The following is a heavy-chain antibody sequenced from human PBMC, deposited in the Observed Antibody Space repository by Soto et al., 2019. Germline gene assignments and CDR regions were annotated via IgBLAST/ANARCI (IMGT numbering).Heavy chain of an antibody. D-gene: IGHD6-13*01. V-gene: IGHV3-33*01. J-gene: IGHJ3*02. CDR1: GFTFSSYG. CDR2: IWYDGSNK. Sequence: QVQLVESGGGVVQPGRSLRLSCAASGFTFSSYGMHWVRQAPGKGLEWVAVIWYDGSNKYYADSVKGRFTISRDNSKNTLYLQMNSLRAEDTAVYYCARGSSSLYHRAAFYIWCQGTMVTVSS. CDR3: ARGSSSLYHRAAFYI.